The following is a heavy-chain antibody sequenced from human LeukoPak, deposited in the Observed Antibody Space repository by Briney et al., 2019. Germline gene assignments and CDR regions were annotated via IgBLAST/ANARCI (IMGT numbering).Heavy chain of an antibody. J-gene: IGHJ6*03. CDR2: LNHIGDI. Sequence: SETLSLTSAVNGGSFSEYFWGWIRQPPGKGLESIAELNHIGDINYNPSLESRVTISVDMSRNQFSLKLSPVTAADTAVYYCARKGAATDAAYYFFYMDVWGKGTAVTVSS. CDR3: ARKGAATDAAYYFFYMDV. D-gene: IGHD6-13*01. CDR1: GGSFSEYF. V-gene: IGHV4-34*01.